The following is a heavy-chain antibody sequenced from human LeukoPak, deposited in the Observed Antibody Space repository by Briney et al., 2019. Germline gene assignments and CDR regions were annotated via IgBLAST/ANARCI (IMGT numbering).Heavy chain of an antibody. CDR2: INPSGGST. CDR3: ARVDRIRLAATYLGGANAFDI. V-gene: IGHV1-46*01. CDR1: GYTFTSYY. D-gene: IGHD2-15*01. J-gene: IGHJ3*02. Sequence: VASVTVSCTASGYTFTSYYMHWVRQAPGQGLEWMGIINPSGGSTSYAQKFQGRVTITADESTSTAYMELSSLRSEDTAVYYCARVDRIRLAATYLGGANAFDIWGQGTMVTVSS.